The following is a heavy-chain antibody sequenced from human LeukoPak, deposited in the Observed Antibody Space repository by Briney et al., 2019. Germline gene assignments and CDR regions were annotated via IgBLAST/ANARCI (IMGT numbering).Heavy chain of an antibody. V-gene: IGHV1-2*02. D-gene: IGHD4-11*01. CDR1: GYTFTGYH. CDR2: INPNSGGT. J-gene: IGHJ4*02. CDR3: ARPLNDYTFDY. Sequence: ASVKVSCKASGYTFTGYHMHWVRQAPGQGLEWMGWINPNSGGTNYAQKFQGRVTMTRDTSITTTYMELSRLRSDDTAVYYCARPLNDYTFDYWGQGTLVTVSS.